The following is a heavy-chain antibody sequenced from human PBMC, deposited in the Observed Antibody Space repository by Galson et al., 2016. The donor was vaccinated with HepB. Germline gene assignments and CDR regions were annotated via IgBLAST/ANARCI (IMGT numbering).Heavy chain of an antibody. CDR1: DGSISSSSFS. Sequence: ETLSLTCSVSDGSISSSSFSWGWIRQPPGRGLEWIGYIYYSGSTNYNPSLKSRVTISLDTSKNQFSLKLSSVTAADTAVYYCVRTTRSYFDYWGQGTLVTVSS. CDR2: IYYSGST. J-gene: IGHJ4*02. V-gene: IGHV4-61*05. CDR3: VRTTRSYFDY. D-gene: IGHD1-1*01.